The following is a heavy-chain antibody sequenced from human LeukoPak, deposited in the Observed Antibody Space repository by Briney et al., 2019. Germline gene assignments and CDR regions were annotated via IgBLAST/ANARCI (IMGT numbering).Heavy chain of an antibody. CDR3: ARDGDSSGSYFDY. Sequence: GGSRRLSCAASGFTFSSYWMSWVRQAPGKGLEWVANIKQDGSEKYYVDSVKGRFTISRDNAKNSLYLQMNSLRAEDTAVYYCARDGDSSGSYFDYWGQGTLVTVSS. CDR2: IKQDGSEK. J-gene: IGHJ4*02. CDR1: GFTFSSYW. V-gene: IGHV3-7*01. D-gene: IGHD3-22*01.